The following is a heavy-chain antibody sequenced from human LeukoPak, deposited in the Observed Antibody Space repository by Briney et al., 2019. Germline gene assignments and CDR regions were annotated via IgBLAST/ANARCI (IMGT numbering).Heavy chain of an antibody. CDR3: VRGYSGVSAYAFDI. CDR1: GSSFSDQY. CDR2: IANKVNSYTT. Sequence: GGSLRLSCAGPGSSFSDQYMDWVRQAPGKGLEWVGRIANKVNSYTTEYAASVKGRFSISRDDSRKSLYLQMNSLKTEDTAVYHCVRGYSGVSAYAFDIWGQGTMVTVSS. D-gene: IGHD1-26*01. J-gene: IGHJ3*02. V-gene: IGHV3-72*01.